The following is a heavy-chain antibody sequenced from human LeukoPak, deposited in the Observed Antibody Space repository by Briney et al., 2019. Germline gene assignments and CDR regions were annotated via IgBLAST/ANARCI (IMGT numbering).Heavy chain of an antibody. Sequence: ASVKVSCKSYGYTFMSHGISWVRQAPGQGLEWMGWISGSSSNTNYAQRLQGRVTMTTHTSTTTAYMELRSLRSDDTAVYYCARATGTWGHDGFDIWGQGTMVTVSS. CDR1: GYTFMSHG. J-gene: IGHJ3*02. V-gene: IGHV1-18*01. CDR3: ARATGTWGHDGFDI. CDR2: ISGSSSNT. D-gene: IGHD3-16*01.